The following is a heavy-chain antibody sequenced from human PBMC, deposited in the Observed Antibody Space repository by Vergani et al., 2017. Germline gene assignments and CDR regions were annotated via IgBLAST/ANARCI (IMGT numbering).Heavy chain of an antibody. CDR1: GGSISSGDYY. J-gene: IGHJ4*02. D-gene: IGHD3-3*01. Sequence: QVQLQESGPGLVKPSQTLSLTCTVSGGSISSGDYYWSWIRQPPGKGLEWIGYIYYSGSTYYNPSLKSRVTISVDTSKNQFSLKLSSVTAADTAVYYCPRAHYDFWSGYYMVQYYFDYWGQGTLVTVSS. CDR2: IYYSGST. CDR3: PRAHYDFWSGYYMVQYYFDY. V-gene: IGHV4-30-4*01.